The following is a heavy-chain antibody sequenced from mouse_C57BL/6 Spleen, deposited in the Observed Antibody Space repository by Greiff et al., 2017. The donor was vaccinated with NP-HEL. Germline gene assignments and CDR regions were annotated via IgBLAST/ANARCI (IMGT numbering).Heavy chain of an antibody. CDR1: GFTFSDYY. Sequence: EVMLVESGGGLVQPGGSLKLSCAASGFTFSDYYMYWVRQTPEKRLEWVAYISNGGGSTYYPATVKGRFTISRDNAKNTLYLQMSRLKSEDTAMYYCARHLRDAMDYWGQGTSVTVSS. J-gene: IGHJ4*01. CDR2: ISNGGGST. V-gene: IGHV5-12*01. CDR3: ARHLRDAMDY.